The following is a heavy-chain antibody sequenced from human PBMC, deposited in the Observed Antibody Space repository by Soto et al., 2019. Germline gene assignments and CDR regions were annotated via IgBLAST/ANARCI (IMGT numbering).Heavy chain of an antibody. CDR3: ARRYGSFFDT. V-gene: IGHV4-31*03. J-gene: IGHJ3*02. D-gene: IGHD3-10*01. CDR2: IYYSGST. Sequence: SETLSLTCTVSGGSISSGGYYWSWIRPHPGKGLEWIGYIYYSGSTYYNPSLKSRVTISVDTSKNQFSLKLSSVTAADTAVYYCARRYGSFFDTWGQGTMVTVSS. CDR1: GGSISSGGYY.